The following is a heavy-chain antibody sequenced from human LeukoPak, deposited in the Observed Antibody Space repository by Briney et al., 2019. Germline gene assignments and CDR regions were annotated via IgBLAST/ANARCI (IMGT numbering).Heavy chain of an antibody. CDR1: GFTFSSYV. D-gene: IGHD3-10*01. J-gene: IGHJ6*03. V-gene: IGHV3-30*04. Sequence: SGGSLRLSCAASGFTFSSYVMHWVRQAPGKGLEWVAIISYDGSNEYYADSVKGRFTISRDNAKNSLYLQMNSLRAEDTAVYYCAGGYYGSGSYYYYYMDVWGKGTTVTVSS. CDR2: ISYDGSNE. CDR3: AGGYYGSGSYYYYYMDV.